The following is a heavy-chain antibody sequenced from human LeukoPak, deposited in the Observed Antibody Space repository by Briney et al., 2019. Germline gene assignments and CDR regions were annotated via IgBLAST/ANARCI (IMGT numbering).Heavy chain of an antibody. J-gene: IGHJ4*02. CDR1: GFTFSGYA. CDR2: ISGSNDNA. Sequence: GGSLRLSCAASGFTFSGYAMSWVRQAPGKGLEWVSAISGSNDNAYYADSVKGRFTISRDSSKNTLYLQMNSLRAEDTAVYYCAKGGKDYDFWGGYYPGDYWGQGTLVTVSS. V-gene: IGHV3-23*01. D-gene: IGHD3-3*01. CDR3: AKGGKDYDFWGGYYPGDY.